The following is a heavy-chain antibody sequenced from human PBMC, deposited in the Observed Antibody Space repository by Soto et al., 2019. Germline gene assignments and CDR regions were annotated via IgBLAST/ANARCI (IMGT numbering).Heavy chain of an antibody. CDR1: GDSVSSNSAA. CDR3: ARLEQLISSYYYYGMDV. D-gene: IGHD6-13*01. CDR2: TYYRSKWYN. J-gene: IGHJ6*02. Sequence: SQTLSLTCAISGDSVSSNSAAWNWIRQSPSRGLEWLGRTYYRSKWYNDYAVSVKSRITINPDTSKNQFSLQLNSVTPEDMAVYYCARLEQLISSYYYYGMDVWGQGTTVTVSS. V-gene: IGHV6-1*01.